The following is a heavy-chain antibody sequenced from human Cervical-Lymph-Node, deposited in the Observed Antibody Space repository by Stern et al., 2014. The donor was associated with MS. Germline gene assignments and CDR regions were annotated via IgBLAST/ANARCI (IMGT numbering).Heavy chain of an antibody. Sequence: VQLVESGPGLVKPSETLSLTCTVSGGSISTFYWNWIRQSPGKGLEWIGQIHYSRSTNYNPSLKSRVTISVDTSKNQFSLNLRSVTAADTAVYFCARRDYYDSSGYYDDAFDIWGQGTMVTVSS. CDR3: ARRDYYDSSGYYDDAFDI. CDR2: IHYSRST. CDR1: GGSISTFY. J-gene: IGHJ3*02. D-gene: IGHD3-22*01. V-gene: IGHV4-59*01.